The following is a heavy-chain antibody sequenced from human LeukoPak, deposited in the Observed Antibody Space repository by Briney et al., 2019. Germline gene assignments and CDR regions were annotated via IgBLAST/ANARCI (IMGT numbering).Heavy chain of an antibody. Sequence: GGSLRLSCAASGFTFSSYEMNWVRQAPGKGLGWVSYISSSGSTIYYADSVKGRFTISRDNAKNSLYLQMNSLRAEDTAVYYCARDVGPRTENWFDPWGQGTLVTVSS. J-gene: IGHJ5*02. V-gene: IGHV3-48*03. CDR1: GFTFSSYE. CDR2: ISSSGSTI. D-gene: IGHD1-26*01. CDR3: ARDVGPRTENWFDP.